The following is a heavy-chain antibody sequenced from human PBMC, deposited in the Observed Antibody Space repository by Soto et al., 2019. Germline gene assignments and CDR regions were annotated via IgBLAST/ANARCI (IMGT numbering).Heavy chain of an antibody. V-gene: IGHV3-48*02. CDR3: ARDEYRDTAMVENGMDV. Sequence: GSLRLSCAASGFTFSSYSMNWVRQAPGKGLEWASYVSSSSSTIYYADSVKGRFTISRDNAKNSLYLQMNSLRDEDTAVYYCARDEYRDTAMVENGMDVWGQGTTVTVSS. CDR2: VSSSSSTI. D-gene: IGHD5-18*01. CDR1: GFTFSSYS. J-gene: IGHJ6*02.